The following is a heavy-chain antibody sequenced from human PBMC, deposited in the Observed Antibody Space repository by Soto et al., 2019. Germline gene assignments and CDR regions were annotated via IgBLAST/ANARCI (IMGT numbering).Heavy chain of an antibody. V-gene: IGHV5-51*01. Sequence: PGESLTLSCKGSGYSFTSYWIGWVRQMPGKGLEWMGIIYPGDSDTRYSPSFQGQVTISADKSISTAYLQWSSLKASDTAMYYCARNFMAARGWFDPWGQGTLVTVSS. CDR2: IYPGDSDT. D-gene: IGHD6-19*01. CDR1: GYSFTSYW. J-gene: IGHJ5*02. CDR3: ARNFMAARGWFDP.